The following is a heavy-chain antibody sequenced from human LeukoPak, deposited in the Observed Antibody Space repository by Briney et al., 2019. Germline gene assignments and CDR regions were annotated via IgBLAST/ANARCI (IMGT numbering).Heavy chain of an antibody. CDR1: GGSISSYY. CDR3: ARHTYSYGSGSYSYWFDP. CDR2: IYYSGST. J-gene: IGHJ5*02. Sequence: SETLSLTCTVSGGSISSYYWSWIRQPPGKGLEWIGYIYYSGSTNYNPSLKSRVTISVDTSKNQFSLQLSSVTAADTAVYYCARHTYSYGSGSYSYWFDPWGQGTLVTVSS. V-gene: IGHV4-59*08. D-gene: IGHD3-10*01.